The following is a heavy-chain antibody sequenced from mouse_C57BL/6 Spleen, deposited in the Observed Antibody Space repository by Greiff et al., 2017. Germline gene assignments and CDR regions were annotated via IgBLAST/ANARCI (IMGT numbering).Heavy chain of an antibody. CDR2: IDPETGGT. Sequence: QVQLKQSGAELVRPGASVTLSCKASGYTFTDYEMHWVKQTPVHGLEWIGAIDPETGGTAYNQKFKGKAILTADKSSSTAYMELRSLTSEDSAVYYCTVITTVVGDWMDYWGQGTSVTVSS. V-gene: IGHV1-15*01. D-gene: IGHD1-1*01. CDR1: GYTFTDYE. J-gene: IGHJ4*01. CDR3: TVITTVVGDWMDY.